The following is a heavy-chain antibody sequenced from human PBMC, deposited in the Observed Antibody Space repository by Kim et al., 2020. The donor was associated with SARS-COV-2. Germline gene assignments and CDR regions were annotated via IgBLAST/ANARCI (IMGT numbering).Heavy chain of an antibody. Sequence: GGSLRLSCAASGFTFSSYAMSWVRQAPGKGLEWVSAISGSGGSTYYADSVKGRFTISRDKSKNTLYLQMNSLRAEDTAVYYCAKGQSGYSSYGLGYWGQGTLVTVSS. CDR1: GFTFSSYA. J-gene: IGHJ4*02. CDR2: ISGSGGST. D-gene: IGHD6-19*01. CDR3: AKGQSGYSSYGLGY. V-gene: IGHV3-23*01.